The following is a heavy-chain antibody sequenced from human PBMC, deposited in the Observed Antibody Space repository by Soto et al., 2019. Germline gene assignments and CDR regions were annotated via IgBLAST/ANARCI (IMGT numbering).Heavy chain of an antibody. V-gene: IGHV3-23*01. CDR3: ASRSSGWYFDY. J-gene: IGHJ4*02. CDR2: ISGSGGST. Sequence: EVQLLESGGGLVQPGGSLRLSCAASGFTFSSYAMNWVRQGPGKGLEWVSVISGSGGSTYYADSVKGRFTISRDNPKNTLYLQMNSLRAEDTAVYYCASRSSGWYFDYWGQGTLVTVSS. D-gene: IGHD6-19*01. CDR1: GFTFSSYA.